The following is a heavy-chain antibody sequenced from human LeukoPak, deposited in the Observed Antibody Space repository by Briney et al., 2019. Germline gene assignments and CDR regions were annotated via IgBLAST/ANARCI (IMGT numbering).Heavy chain of an antibody. CDR2: IYHSGST. J-gene: IGHJ4*02. D-gene: IGHD5-12*01. CDR3: AGRGYSGSVDY. V-gene: IGHV4-38-2*02. Sequence: SETLSLTCTVSGYSISSGYYWGWIRQPPGKGLEWIGSIYHSGSTYYNPSLKSRVTISVDTSKNQFSLKLSSVTAADTAVYYCAGRGYSGSVDYWGQGTLVTVSS. CDR1: GYSISSGYY.